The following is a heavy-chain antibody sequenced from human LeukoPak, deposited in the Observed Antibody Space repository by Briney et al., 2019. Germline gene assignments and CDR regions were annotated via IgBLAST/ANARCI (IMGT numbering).Heavy chain of an antibody. D-gene: IGHD4-11*01. V-gene: IGHV1-2*02. CDR3: ARVSWTTGGLGY. Sequence: ASVKVSCKASRYTFTDYYMHWVRQAPGQGLEWMGWINPNSRETKFAQKFQGRVSMTRDTSISTAYLELTSLKSDDTALYFCARVSWTTGGLGYWGQGTLVTVSS. CDR2: INPNSRET. J-gene: IGHJ4*02. CDR1: RYTFTDYY.